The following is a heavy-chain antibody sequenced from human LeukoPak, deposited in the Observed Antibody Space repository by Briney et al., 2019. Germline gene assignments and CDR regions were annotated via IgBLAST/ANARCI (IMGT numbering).Heavy chain of an antibody. V-gene: IGHV1-8*01. CDR2: TNPNSGNT. D-gene: IGHD5-24*01. J-gene: IGHJ5*02. Sequence: ASVKVSCKASGYTFTSYDINWVRQATGQGLEWMGWTNPNSGNTGYAQKFQGRVTMTRNTSISTAYMELSSLRSEDTAVYYCARGISRWLFNWFDPWGQGTLVTVSS. CDR1: GYTFTSYD. CDR3: ARGISRWLFNWFDP.